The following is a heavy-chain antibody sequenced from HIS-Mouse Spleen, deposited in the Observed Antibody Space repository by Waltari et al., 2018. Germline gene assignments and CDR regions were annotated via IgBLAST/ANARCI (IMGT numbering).Heavy chain of an antibody. CDR3: ARGRFGQQHFDY. Sequence: EVQLVESGGGLVQPGGSLRLSCSASGFTVSSTYMSWVRQAPGKGLGWVSVIYSGGSTYYADSVKGRFTISRDNSKNTRYLQMNSLRAEDTAVYYCARGRFGQQHFDYWGQGTLVTVSS. CDR2: IYSGGST. J-gene: IGHJ4*02. CDR1: GFTVSSTY. V-gene: IGHV3-66*01. D-gene: IGHD6-13*01.